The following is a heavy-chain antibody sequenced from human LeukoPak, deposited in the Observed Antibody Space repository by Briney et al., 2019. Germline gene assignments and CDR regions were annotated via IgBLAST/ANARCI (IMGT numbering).Heavy chain of an antibody. Sequence: PGGSLRLSCAASGFTFSSYTMNWVRQAPGKGLEWVSSISSDSTYINNADSVRGRFTISRDNAKNSLYLQLNSLRAGDTAVYYCARLAGSYSSSPDDAFDVWGQGTMVTVSS. CDR1: GFTFSSYT. CDR2: ISSDSTYI. V-gene: IGHV3-21*01. D-gene: IGHD6-13*01. J-gene: IGHJ3*01. CDR3: ARLAGSYSSSPDDAFDV.